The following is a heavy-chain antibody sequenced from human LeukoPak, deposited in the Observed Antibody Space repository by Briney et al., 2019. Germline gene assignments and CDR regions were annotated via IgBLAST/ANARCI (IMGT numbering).Heavy chain of an antibody. Sequence: ASVKVSCKASGYTFTSYYMHWVRQAPGQGLEWMGIINLSGGSTSYAQKFQGRVTMTRDTSASTAYMELSSLRSEDTAVYYCARDKFHSYSSRYGMDVWGQGTTVTVSS. CDR2: INLSGGST. D-gene: IGHD3-22*01. J-gene: IGHJ6*02. CDR1: GYTFTSYY. V-gene: IGHV1-46*01. CDR3: ARDKFHSYSSRYGMDV.